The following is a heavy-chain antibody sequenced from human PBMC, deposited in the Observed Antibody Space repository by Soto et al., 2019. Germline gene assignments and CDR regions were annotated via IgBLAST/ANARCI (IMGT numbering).Heavy chain of an antibody. Sequence: ASVKVSCKASGYTFTSYDISWVRQAPGQGLEWMGWISAYNGNTNYAQKLQGRVTMTTDTSTSTAYMELRSLRSDDTAVYYCASVLPILAPPGTADYWGQGILVTLSS. CDR2: ISAYNGNT. D-gene: IGHD6-13*01. CDR3: ASVLPILAPPGTADY. V-gene: IGHV1-18*01. CDR1: GYTFTSYD. J-gene: IGHJ4*02.